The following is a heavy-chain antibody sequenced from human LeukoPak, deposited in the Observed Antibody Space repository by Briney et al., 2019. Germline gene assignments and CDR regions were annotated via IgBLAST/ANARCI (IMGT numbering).Heavy chain of an antibody. CDR2: MNPNSGNT. Sequence: GASVKVSCKASGYTFTSYDINWVRQATGQGLEWMGWMNPNSGNTGYAQKFQGRVTMTRNTSISTAYMELSSLRSEDTAVYYCAGRYSYAGGPLFDPWGQGTLVTVSS. J-gene: IGHJ5*02. D-gene: IGHD3-9*01. V-gene: IGHV1-8*01. CDR3: AGRYSYAGGPLFDP. CDR1: GYTFTSYD.